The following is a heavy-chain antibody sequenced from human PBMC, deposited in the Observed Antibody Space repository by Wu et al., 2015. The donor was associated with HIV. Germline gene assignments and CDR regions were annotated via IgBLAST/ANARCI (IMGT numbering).Heavy chain of an antibody. V-gene: IGHV1-69*12. D-gene: IGHD5-24*01. J-gene: IGHJ4*02. CDR1: GDTFNIFA. CDR2: IIPAFGTT. CDR3: AREGGRDGVPGGGWRT. Sequence: QVQLVQSGAEVKKPGSSVKVSCKASGDTFNIFAINWVRQAPGQGLEWMGGIIPAFGTTDYAGKFQGRVTISADDSTSTAYMELKRLTSEDTAVYYCAREGGRDGVPGGGWRTWGQGNPGHRLL.